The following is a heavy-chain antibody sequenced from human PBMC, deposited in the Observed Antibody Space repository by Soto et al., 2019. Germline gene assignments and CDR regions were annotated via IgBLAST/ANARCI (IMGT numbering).Heavy chain of an antibody. J-gene: IGHJ4*02. V-gene: IGHV3-49*04. CDR2: IRSKAYGGTT. D-gene: IGHD2-15*01. Sequence: EVQLVESGGGLVQPGRSLRLSCTASGFTFGDYAMSWVRQAPGKGLEWVGFIRSKAYGGTTEYAASVKGRFTISRDDSKSIAYLQMNSLKTEDTAVYYCTRAVAATPVLVDPPNYWGQGTLVTVSS. CDR1: GFTFGDYA. CDR3: TRAVAATPVLVDPPNY.